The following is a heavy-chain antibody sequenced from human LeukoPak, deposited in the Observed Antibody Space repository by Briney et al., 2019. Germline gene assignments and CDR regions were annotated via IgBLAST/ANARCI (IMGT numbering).Heavy chain of an antibody. CDR2: FDPEDGET. J-gene: IGHJ4*02. CDR3: ARDGATEGYYYFDF. CDR1: GYTLTELS. Sequence: ASVKVSCKVSGYTLTELSMHWVRQAPGKGLEWMGGFDPEDGETIYAQNFQGRVTITRDTSASTVYMELSSLRSEDTAVYYCARDGATEGYYYFDFWGQGTLVTVSS. V-gene: IGHV1-24*01. D-gene: IGHD1-26*01.